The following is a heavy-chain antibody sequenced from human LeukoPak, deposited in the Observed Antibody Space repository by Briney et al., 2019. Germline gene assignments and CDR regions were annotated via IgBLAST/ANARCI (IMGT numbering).Heavy chain of an antibody. CDR1: GFTFSDYY. D-gene: IGHD1-20*01. CDR2: ISSSGSTI. CDR3: ARFGITGTTIAFDN. V-gene: IGHV3-11*01. Sequence: GGSLRLSCAASGFTFSDYYMSWIRQAPGKGLEWVSYISSSGSTIYYADSVKGRFTISRDNAKNSLYLQMNSLRAEDTAVYYCARFGITGTTIAFDNWGQGTLVTVSS. J-gene: IGHJ4*02.